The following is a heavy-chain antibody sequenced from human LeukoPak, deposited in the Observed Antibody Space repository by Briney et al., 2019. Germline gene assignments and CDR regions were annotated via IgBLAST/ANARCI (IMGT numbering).Heavy chain of an antibody. CDR2: ISSSSIYI. CDR3: ARDWGRLTYCSSINCPDAFDL. V-gene: IGHV3-21*06. D-gene: IGHD2-2*01. CDR1: GFTFNTYT. Sequence: GGSLRLSCAASGFTFNTYTINWVRQAPGKGLEWVSSISSSSIYIYYADSLKGRFTISRDNAKNSVFLQMNSLRAEDTAVYYCARDWGRLTYCSSINCPDAFDLWGQGTMVTVSS. J-gene: IGHJ3*01.